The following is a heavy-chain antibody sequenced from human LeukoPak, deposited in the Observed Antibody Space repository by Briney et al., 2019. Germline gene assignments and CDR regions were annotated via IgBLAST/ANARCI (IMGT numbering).Heavy chain of an antibody. D-gene: IGHD2-15*01. Sequence: ASVKVSCKASGYTFTTFGITWVRQAPGQGLEWMGWISTYNANTNCAQNLQGRVTMTTDTSTSTAYMELGSLTSDDTAVYYCARVGADCSDGNCYWGQGTLVTVSS. CDR2: ISTYNANT. V-gene: IGHV1-18*01. CDR3: ARVGADCSDGNCY. J-gene: IGHJ4*02. CDR1: GYTFTTFG.